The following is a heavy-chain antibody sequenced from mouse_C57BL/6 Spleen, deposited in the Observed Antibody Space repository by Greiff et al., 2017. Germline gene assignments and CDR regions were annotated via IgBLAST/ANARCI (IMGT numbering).Heavy chain of an antibody. D-gene: IGHD1-1*01. J-gene: IGHJ4*01. CDR2: ISSGGSYT. V-gene: IGHV5-6*01. Sequence: EVQLVESGGDLVKPGGSLKLSCAASGFTFSSYGMSWVRQTPDKRLEWVATISSGGSYTYYPDSVKGRFTISRDNAKNTLYLQMSSLKSEDTAMYYCARHQFITTVVPYAMDYWGQGTSVTVSS. CDR3: ARHQFITTVVPYAMDY. CDR1: GFTFSSYG.